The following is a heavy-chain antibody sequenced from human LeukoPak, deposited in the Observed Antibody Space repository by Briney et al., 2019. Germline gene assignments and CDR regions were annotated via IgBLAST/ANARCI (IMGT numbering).Heavy chain of an antibody. CDR1: GGSISSGGYY. CDR2: FHNSGTS. CDR3: TRGAGWLIDY. D-gene: IGHD3-16*01. Sequence: SETLSLTCTISGGSISSGGYYWSWIRQPPGKGLEWIGYFHNSGTSTYNPSLKSRVTISADTSKNQFSLKLNSLTTADTAVYYCTRGAGWLIDYWGQGILATVSS. J-gene: IGHJ4*02. V-gene: IGHV4-61*08.